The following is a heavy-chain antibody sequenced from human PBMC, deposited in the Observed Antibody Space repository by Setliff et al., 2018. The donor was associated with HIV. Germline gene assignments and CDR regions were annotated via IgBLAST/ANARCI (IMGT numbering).Heavy chain of an antibody. D-gene: IGHD4-17*01. CDR3: ARLHGDFYFDL. V-gene: IGHV4-59*11. CDR1: GGSISSQD. CDR2: VYNSGGT. Sequence: SETLSLTCTVSGGSISSQDWSWIRQNPGKGLESIGYVYNSGGTNYNPSLKSRVTISVDTSKNQFSLRLSSVTAADTAVYYCARLHGDFYFDLWGQGTLVTSPQ. J-gene: IGHJ4*02.